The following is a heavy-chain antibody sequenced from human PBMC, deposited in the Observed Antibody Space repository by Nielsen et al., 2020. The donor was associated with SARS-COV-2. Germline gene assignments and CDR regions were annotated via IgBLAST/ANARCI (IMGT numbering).Heavy chain of an antibody. D-gene: IGHD3-16*01. V-gene: IGHV3-30*18. CDR2: IAKDGSYK. CDR1: GFSFSTYG. CDR3: ANGGRIDY. Sequence: GESLKISCAASGFSFSTYGMHWVRQAPGKGLDWVAVIAKDGSYKYYADSVRGRFTISRDNSKNTLYLQMDSLRVEDTAVYYCANGGRIDYWGQGTLVTVSS. J-gene: IGHJ4*02.